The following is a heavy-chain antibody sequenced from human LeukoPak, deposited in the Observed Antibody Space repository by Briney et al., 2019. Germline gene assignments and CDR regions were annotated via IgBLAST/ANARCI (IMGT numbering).Heavy chain of an antibody. CDR1: GFTFSNYG. CDR3: ARGRGGFWRTEIDY. Sequence: GGSLRLSCAAFGFTFSNYGINWVRQAPGKGLEWVSVIYSGGSTYYADSVKGRFTISRDNSKNTLYLQMNSLGAEDTAVYYCARGRGGFWRTEIDYWGQGTLVTVSS. CDR2: IYSGGST. V-gene: IGHV3-53*01. J-gene: IGHJ4*02. D-gene: IGHD3-3*01.